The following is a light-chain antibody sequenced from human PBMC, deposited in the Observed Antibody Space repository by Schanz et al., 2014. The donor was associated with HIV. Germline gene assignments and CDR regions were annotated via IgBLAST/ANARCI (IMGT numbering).Light chain of an antibody. CDR2: DVS. J-gene: IGLJ3*02. CDR3: SSYTSSSTLV. V-gene: IGLV2-14*03. CDR1: SIDVGGYDY. Sequence: QSALTQPASLSGSPGQSITISCTGTSIDVGGYDYVSWYQQHPGKAPKLMIYDVSNRPSGVSNRFSGSKSGNTASLTISGLQAEDEADYYCSSYTSSSTLVFGGGTKLTVL.